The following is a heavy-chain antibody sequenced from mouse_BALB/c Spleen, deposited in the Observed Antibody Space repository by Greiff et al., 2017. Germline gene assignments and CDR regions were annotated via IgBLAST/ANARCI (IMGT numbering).Heavy chain of an antibody. CDR1: GYSITSDYA. J-gene: IGHJ2*01. V-gene: IGHV3-2*02. Sequence: DVKLQESGPGLVKPSQSLSLTCTVTGYSITSDYAWNWIRQFPGNKLEWMGYISYSGSTSYNPSLKSRISITRDTSKNQFFLQLNSVTTEDTATYYCARAPITTVVATGFDYWGQGTTLTVSS. D-gene: IGHD1-1*01. CDR2: ISYSGST. CDR3: ARAPITTVVATGFDY.